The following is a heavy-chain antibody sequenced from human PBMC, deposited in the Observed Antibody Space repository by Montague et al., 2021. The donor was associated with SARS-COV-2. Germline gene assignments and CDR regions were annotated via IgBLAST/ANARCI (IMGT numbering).Heavy chain of an antibody. CDR2: ISYEGSIQ. CDR3: AKDATIFWFERGRGTFDN. D-gene: IGHD3-10*01. Sequence: SLRLSCAASGFSFNNFAMHWVRQAPGQGLEWVAVISYEGSIQYYADSVKGRFAISRVWSKNTLDLQMSSLRPEDTAVYYRAKDATIFWFERGRGTFDNWGRGTLVAVSS. J-gene: IGHJ4*02. CDR1: GFSFNNFA. V-gene: IGHV3-30*18.